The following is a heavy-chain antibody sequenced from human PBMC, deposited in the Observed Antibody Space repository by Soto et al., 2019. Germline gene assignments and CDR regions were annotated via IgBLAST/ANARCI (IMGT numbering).Heavy chain of an antibody. V-gene: IGHV3-21*01. CDR2: ISSSSSYI. Sequence: VQLVESGGGLVKPGGSLRLSCAASGFTFSSYSMNWVRQAPGKGLEWVSSISSSSSYIYYADSVKGRFTISRDNAKNSLYLQMNSLRAEDTAVYYCARDINYDILTGQDAFDIWGQGTMVTVSS. J-gene: IGHJ3*02. CDR1: GFTFSSYS. CDR3: ARDINYDILTGQDAFDI. D-gene: IGHD3-9*01.